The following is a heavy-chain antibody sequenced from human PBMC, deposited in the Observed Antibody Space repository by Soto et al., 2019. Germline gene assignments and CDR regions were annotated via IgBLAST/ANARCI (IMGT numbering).Heavy chain of an antibody. CDR3: ASLPRARKIEPRRPLGYFDL. V-gene: IGHV4-61*01. Sequence: QVQLQESGPGLVKPSETLSLTCTLSGSFVSSGHNYWRWLRQPPGKGLEWIGYIYYSGSTNYNPSLASRVAISVDTSKTQCSLKLNSVTSADTAVFYWASLPRARKIEPRRPLGYFDLRGRGTLVTVSS. J-gene: IGHJ2*01. CDR1: GSFVSSGHNY. D-gene: IGHD1-1*01. CDR2: IYYSGST.